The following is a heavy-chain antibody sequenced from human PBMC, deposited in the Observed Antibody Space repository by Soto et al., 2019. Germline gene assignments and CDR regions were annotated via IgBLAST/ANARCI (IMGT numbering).Heavy chain of an antibody. Sequence: EVQLLESGGGLVQPGGSLRLSCAGSGFTFRSHAMSWVRKAPGKGLEWVSAISGSGGTTSYADSVTGRFTISRDNSRNTLYLQRNTLAAEDTAVYYCAKEWMITFGGVTVGEFDYWGQGTLVTVSS. CDR2: ISGSGGTT. V-gene: IGHV3-23*01. D-gene: IGHD3-16*02. CDR3: AKEWMITFGGVTVGEFDY. CDR1: GFTFRSHA. J-gene: IGHJ4*02.